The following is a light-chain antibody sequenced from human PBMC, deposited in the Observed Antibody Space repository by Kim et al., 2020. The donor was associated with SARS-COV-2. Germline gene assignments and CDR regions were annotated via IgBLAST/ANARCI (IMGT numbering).Light chain of an antibody. CDR2: DVN. J-gene: IGLJ1*01. CDR3: SSYAGTYTFYV. V-gene: IGLV2-11*03. CDR1: SSDIGSYDY. Sequence: QSVTISCTGTSSDIGSYDYVSWYQQHPGKAPKLLIYDVNKRPSGVPDRFSGSKSGSTASLTVSWLQADDEADYYCSSYAGTYTFYVFGSGTQLTVL.